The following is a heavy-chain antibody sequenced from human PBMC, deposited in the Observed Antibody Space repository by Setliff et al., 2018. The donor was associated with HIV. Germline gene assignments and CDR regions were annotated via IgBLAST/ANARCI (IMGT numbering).Heavy chain of an antibody. CDR1: GFTFNTYE. CDR2: ISSSSSTK. D-gene: IGHD3-3*01. V-gene: IGHV3-48*01. CDR3: ARDQIRSRYYYYYTDV. J-gene: IGHJ6*03. Sequence: PGGSLRLSCVASGFTFNTYEMNWVRQAPGKGLGWVSYISSSSSTKYYADSVKGRFTISRDNAKNSLYLHMNTLRADDTAVYFCARDQIRSRYYYYYTDVWGKGTPVTVSS.